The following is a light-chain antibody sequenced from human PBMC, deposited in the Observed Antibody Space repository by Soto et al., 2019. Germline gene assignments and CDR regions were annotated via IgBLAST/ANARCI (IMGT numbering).Light chain of an antibody. CDR3: QSYDSSLSGFYV. Sequence: QSVLTQPPSVSGTPGQRVTISCTGSSSNIGAGYDVHWYQQLPGTAPKLLIYGNSNRPSGVPDRFSGSKSGTSASLAITGXXXXXXXXXXXQSYDSSLSGFYVFGTGTKLTV. V-gene: IGLV1-40*01. J-gene: IGLJ1*01. CDR1: SSNIGAGYD. CDR2: GNS.